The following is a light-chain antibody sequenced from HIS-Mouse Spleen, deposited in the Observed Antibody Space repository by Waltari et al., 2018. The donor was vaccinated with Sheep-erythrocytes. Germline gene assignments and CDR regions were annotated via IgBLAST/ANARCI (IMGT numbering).Light chain of an antibody. CDR3: CSYAGSYTYVV. CDR1: SSDVGRYNY. V-gene: IGLV2-11*01. Sequence: QSALTQPRSVSGSPGQSVTISCPGTSSDVGRYNYFSWYQQHPGKAPKLMIYDVSKRPSGVPDRFSGSKSGNTASLTISGLQAEDEADYYCCSYAGSYTYVVFGGGTKLTVL. J-gene: IGLJ2*01. CDR2: DVS.